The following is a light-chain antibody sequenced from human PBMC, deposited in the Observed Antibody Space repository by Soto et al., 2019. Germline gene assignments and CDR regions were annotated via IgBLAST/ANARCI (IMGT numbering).Light chain of an antibody. CDR3: VQRSVWPWT. Sequence: EIVLTQSPATLSLSPGERGTLSCRASQSVGRYLAWYQHKPGQPPRLHIYDTSNRAPGTPVRFGGSGSGTDFTLTISSLEPEDFAVYYCVQRSVWPWTVGQGTKVEVK. V-gene: IGKV3-11*01. CDR1: QSVGRY. J-gene: IGKJ1*01. CDR2: DTS.